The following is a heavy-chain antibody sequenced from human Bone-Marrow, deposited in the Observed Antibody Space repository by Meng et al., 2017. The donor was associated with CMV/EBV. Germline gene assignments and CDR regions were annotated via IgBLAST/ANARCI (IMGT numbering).Heavy chain of an antibody. D-gene: IGHD3-3*01. CDR1: GFTFSSYA. CDR2: ISYDGSNK. Sequence: GESLKISCAASGFTFSSYAMHWVRQAPGKGLEWVAVISYDGSNKYYADSVKGRFTISRDNSKNTLYLQMNSLRAEDTAVYYCAKDLEFSQYYDFWSGRYGMDVWGQGTTVTVSS. V-gene: IGHV3-30-3*01. J-gene: IGHJ6*02. CDR3: AKDLEFSQYYDFWSGRYGMDV.